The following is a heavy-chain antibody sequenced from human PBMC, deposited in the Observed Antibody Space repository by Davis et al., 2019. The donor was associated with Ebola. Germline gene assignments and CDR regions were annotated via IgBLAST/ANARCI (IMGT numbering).Heavy chain of an antibody. J-gene: IGHJ6*02. CDR1: GGSISSSSYY. Sequence: MPSETLSLTCTVSGGSISSSSYYWGWIRQPPGKGLEWIGSIYYSGSTYYNPSLKSRVTISVDTSKNQFSLKLSSVTAADTAVYYCAREGGIVVVPAAYYYYYGMDVWGQGTTVTVSS. D-gene: IGHD2-2*01. CDR3: AREGGIVVVPAAYYYYYGMDV. V-gene: IGHV4-39*02. CDR2: IYYSGST.